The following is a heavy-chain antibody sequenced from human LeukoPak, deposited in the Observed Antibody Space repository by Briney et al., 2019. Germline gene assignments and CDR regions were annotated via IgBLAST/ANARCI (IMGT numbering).Heavy chain of an antibody. Sequence: GGSLRLSCAASGFAFSYSSMHCVRQAPGKGLEWVAGISYDGHYKGYADSVRGRFTISRDDSKNHLYLEMSGLRPEDAALYYCVRDLLVGSPDYSDLWGQGALVTVSS. D-gene: IGHD1-26*01. CDR2: ISYDGHYK. V-gene: IGHV3-30*04. CDR3: VRDLLVGSPDYSDL. CDR1: GFAFSYSS. J-gene: IGHJ5*02.